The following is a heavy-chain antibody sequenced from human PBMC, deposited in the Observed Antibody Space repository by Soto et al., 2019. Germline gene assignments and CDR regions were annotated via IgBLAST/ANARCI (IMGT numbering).Heavy chain of an antibody. J-gene: IGHJ4*02. Sequence: QVQLVESGGGVVQPGRSLRLSCAASGFIYSTYAMHWVRQAPGKGLECVALIWYDGSNKYYADSVKGRFTISRDNSKNTLYLQMDSLRAEDTAIYYCARVRATYPVASPQDSWGQGTLVTVSS. CDR3: ARVRATYPVASPQDS. D-gene: IGHD5-12*01. CDR1: GFIYSTYA. V-gene: IGHV3-33*01. CDR2: IWYDGSNK.